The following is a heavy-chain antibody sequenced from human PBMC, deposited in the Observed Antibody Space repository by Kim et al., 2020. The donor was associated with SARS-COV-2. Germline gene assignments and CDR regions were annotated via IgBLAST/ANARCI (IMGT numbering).Heavy chain of an antibody. J-gene: IGHJ6*01. D-gene: IGHD2-15*01. V-gene: IGHV7-4-1*01. CDR2: INTITGNP. CDR3: ARTGVVSAKRDYYFGMDV. Sequence: ASVKVSCKASGYTFTSYAMNWVRQAPGQGLEWMGWINTITGNPTYAQGFTGRFVFSLDTYVSTAYLQICSLKAEYTAVYYCARTGVVSAKRDYYFGMDVW. CDR1: GYTFTSYA.